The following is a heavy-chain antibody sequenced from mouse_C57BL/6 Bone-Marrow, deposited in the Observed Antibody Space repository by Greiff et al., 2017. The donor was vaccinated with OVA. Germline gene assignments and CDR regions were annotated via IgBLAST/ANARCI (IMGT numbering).Heavy chain of an antibody. J-gene: IGHJ4*01. D-gene: IGHD2-3*01. CDR3: ASLDGYYVDYAMDD. Sequence: QVQLQQSGPELVKPGASVKISCKASGYSFTSYYIHWVKQRPGQGLEWIGWIYPGSGNTKYNEKFKGKATLTADTSSSTAYMQLSSLTSEDSAVYYCASLDGYYVDYAMDDWGQGTSVTVSS. V-gene: IGHV1-66*01. CDR2: IYPGSGNT. CDR1: GYSFTSYY.